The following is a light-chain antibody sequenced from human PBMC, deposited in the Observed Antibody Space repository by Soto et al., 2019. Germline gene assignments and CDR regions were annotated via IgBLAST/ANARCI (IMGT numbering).Light chain of an antibody. Sequence: AIQMTQSPSSLSASVGDRVTITCRASQGVRNDLGWYQQKPGEAPKLLIYATSTLQSGVPSRFSGSGSGTAFTLTISSLQPEDFATYYCLQDYNYPLTFGGGTKVDIK. CDR3: LQDYNYPLT. CDR1: QGVRND. J-gene: IGKJ4*01. CDR2: ATS. V-gene: IGKV1-6*01.